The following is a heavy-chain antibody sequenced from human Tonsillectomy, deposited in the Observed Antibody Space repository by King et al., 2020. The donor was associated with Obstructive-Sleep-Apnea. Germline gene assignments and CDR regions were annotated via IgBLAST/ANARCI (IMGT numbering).Heavy chain of an antibody. V-gene: IGHV6-1*01. J-gene: IGHJ4*02. CDR2: IYYRSKWNH. D-gene: IGHD1-1*01. CDR1: GDSVSSNSAA. Sequence: VQLQQSGPGLVKPSQTLSLTCVISGDSVSSNSAAWNWIRQSPSRGLEWLGRIYYRSKWNHDYAPSVKSRIIINPDISENQFSLQMSSGSPEDTAVYFCARETGQDCTTITCYTRYFDYWGRGTQVTVSS. CDR3: ARETGQDCTTITCYTRYFDY.